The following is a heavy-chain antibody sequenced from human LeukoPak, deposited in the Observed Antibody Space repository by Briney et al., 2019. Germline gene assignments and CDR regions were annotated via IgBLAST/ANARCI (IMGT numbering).Heavy chain of an antibody. D-gene: IGHD6-19*01. Sequence: SETLSLTCTVSGGSISSSSYHWGWIRQPPGKGLEWIGSIYYSGSTYYNPSLKSRVTISVDTSKNQFSLKLSSVTAADTAVYHCARITAGIAVAGTVDYWGQGTLVTVSS. CDR1: GGSISSSSYH. V-gene: IGHV4-39*01. CDR3: ARITAGIAVAGTVDY. J-gene: IGHJ4*02. CDR2: IYYSGST.